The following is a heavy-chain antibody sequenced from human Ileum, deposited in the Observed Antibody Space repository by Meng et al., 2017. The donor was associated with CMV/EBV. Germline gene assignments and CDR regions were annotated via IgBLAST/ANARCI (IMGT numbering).Heavy chain of an antibody. Sequence: GGSLRLSCEAVGFTFSSYAMSWVRQAPGKGLEWVSSTSGSGGSTYYADSVKGRFTISRDNSKNTLYLQMNSLRPEDTAVYYCAKCIAVTGRAYDHWGQGTQVTVSS. D-gene: IGHD6-19*01. CDR2: TSGSGGST. J-gene: IGHJ4*02. CDR3: AKCIAVTGRAYDH. CDR1: GFTFSSYA. V-gene: IGHV3-23*01.